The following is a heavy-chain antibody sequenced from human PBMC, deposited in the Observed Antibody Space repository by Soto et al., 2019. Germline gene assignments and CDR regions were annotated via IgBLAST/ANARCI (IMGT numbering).Heavy chain of an antibody. V-gene: IGHV3-30*18. J-gene: IGHJ4*02. CDR2: ISHDAKNA. D-gene: IGHD6-19*01. Sequence: GGSLRLSCAASGFSFSIHGMHWVRQAPGKGLEGVALISHDAKNAYYADSVKGRFTISRDNSKNTLSLQMNSLRVEDTALYYCVKTVDKSGWGGDHWGQGTLVTVSS. CDR3: VKTVDKSGWGGDH. CDR1: GFSFSIHG.